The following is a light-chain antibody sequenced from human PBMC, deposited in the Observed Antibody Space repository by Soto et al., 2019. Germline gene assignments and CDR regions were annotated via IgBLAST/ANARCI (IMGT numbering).Light chain of an antibody. CDR1: NIGSKS. J-gene: IGLJ2*01. CDR3: QVWDNSGDHPV. Sequence: SYELTQPPSVSVAPGKTATITCGGNNIGSKSVHWYRQKPGQAPVLVIYYDTDRPSGIPERFSGSNSGNTATLTISRVEAGDEAAYYCQVWDNSGDHPVFGGGTKLNVL. V-gene: IGLV3-21*04. CDR2: YDT.